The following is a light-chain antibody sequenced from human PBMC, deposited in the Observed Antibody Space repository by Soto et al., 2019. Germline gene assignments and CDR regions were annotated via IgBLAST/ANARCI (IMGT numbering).Light chain of an antibody. CDR3: SSYTSSSPYV. J-gene: IGLJ1*01. CDR2: DVS. V-gene: IGLV2-14*01. Sequence: QSALTQPASVSGSPGQSITISCTGTSSDVGGYNYVSWYQQHPGKAPKLMIYDVSNRPSGVSNRFSGSKSGNTASLTISGLQAEDDADYYCSSYTSSSPYVFGFGTKVTVL. CDR1: SSDVGGYNY.